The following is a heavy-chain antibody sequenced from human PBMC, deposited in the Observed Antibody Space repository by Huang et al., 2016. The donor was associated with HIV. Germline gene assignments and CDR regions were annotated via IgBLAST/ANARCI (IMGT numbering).Heavy chain of an antibody. J-gene: IGHJ4*02. D-gene: IGHD3-9*01. V-gene: IGHV4-34*01. Sequence: QVRLHQWGTGVLKPSETLSLKCAVYGGAFSGPYWTWIRQSPGKGLEWSGEIDHRGTTPSNPSLKRRLTLSVDTSKSQFYLNLTSVTATDTATYYCARPRMTEGNSDSTWSFFDSWGQGTLVIVSS. CDR1: GGAFSGPY. CDR2: IDHRGTT. CDR3: ARPRMTEGNSDSTWSFFDS.